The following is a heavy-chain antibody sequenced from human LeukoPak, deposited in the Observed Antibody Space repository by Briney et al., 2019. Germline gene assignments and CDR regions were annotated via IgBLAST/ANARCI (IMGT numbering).Heavy chain of an antibody. CDR2: IIPIFGTA. Sequence: GASVKVSCKASGYTFTTNAISWVRQAPGQGLEWMGGIIPIFGTANYAQKFQGRVTITADKSTSTAYMELSSLRSEDTAVYYCARDNPPHYYDSSGYHWYAFDIWGQGTMVTASS. J-gene: IGHJ3*02. CDR1: GYTFTTNA. V-gene: IGHV1-69*06. D-gene: IGHD3-22*01. CDR3: ARDNPPHYYDSSGYHWYAFDI.